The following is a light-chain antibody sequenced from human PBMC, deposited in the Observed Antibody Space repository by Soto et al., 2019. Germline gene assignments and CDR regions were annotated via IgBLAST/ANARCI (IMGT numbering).Light chain of an antibody. CDR2: GAS. Sequence: ERVLTQSPATLSVSPGERATLSCRASQGVSSNLAWYQQKPGQGPRLLIYGASTRATGIPARFSGSGSGTEFTLNISSLQPEDFALYYCQQYNNWPPRGTFGQGTKV. J-gene: IGKJ1*01. CDR1: QGVSSN. CDR3: QQYNNWPPRGT. V-gene: IGKV3-15*01.